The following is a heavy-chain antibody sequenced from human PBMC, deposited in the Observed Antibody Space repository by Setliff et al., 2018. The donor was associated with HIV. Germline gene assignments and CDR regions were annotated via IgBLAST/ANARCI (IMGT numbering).Heavy chain of an antibody. V-gene: IGHV4-39*01. CDR2: IYYSGST. D-gene: IGHD2-2*01. J-gene: IGHJ6*02. Sequence: SETLSLTCTVSGGSISSSSYYWGWIRQPPGKGLEWIGSIYYSGSTYYNPSLKSRVTISVDMSKNQVALKVSSVTAADTAVYYCARGSSCSSSSCYLYYYYYYGVDVWGPGTAVTVSS. CDR3: ARGSSCSSSSCYLYYYYYYGVDV. CDR1: GGSISSSSYY.